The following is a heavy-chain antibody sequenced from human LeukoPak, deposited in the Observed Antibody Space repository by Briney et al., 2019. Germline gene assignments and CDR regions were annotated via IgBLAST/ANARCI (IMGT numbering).Heavy chain of an antibody. Sequence: GGSLRLSCAASGFTFSSYGMHWVRQAPGKGLEWVAVISYDGSNKYYADSVKGRFTISRDNSKNTLYLHMNSLRAEDTAVYYCAGDYEDAFDIWGQGTMVTVSS. CDR2: ISYDGSNK. V-gene: IGHV3-30*03. J-gene: IGHJ3*02. D-gene: IGHD4-17*01. CDR3: AGDYEDAFDI. CDR1: GFTFSSYG.